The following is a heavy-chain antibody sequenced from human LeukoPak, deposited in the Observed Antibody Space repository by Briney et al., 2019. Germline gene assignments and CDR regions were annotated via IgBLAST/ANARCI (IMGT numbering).Heavy chain of an antibody. D-gene: IGHD5-12*01. V-gene: IGHV3-30*04. CDR3: ARDGGRRGYSGYDGY. J-gene: IGHJ4*02. CDR1: GFTFSSYA. CDR2: ISYDGSNK. Sequence: GGSLRLSCAASGFTFSSYAMHWVRQAPGKGLEGVAVISYDGSNKYYADSVKGRFTISRDNSKNTLYLQMNSLRAEDTAVYYCARDGGRRGYSGYDGYWGQGTLVTVSS.